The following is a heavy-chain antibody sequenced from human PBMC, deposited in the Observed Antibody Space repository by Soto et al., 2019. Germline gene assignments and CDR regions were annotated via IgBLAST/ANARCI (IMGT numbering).Heavy chain of an antibody. Sequence: VKVSCKASGGTFSSYAISWVRQAPGQGLEWMGGIIPIFGTANYAQKFQGRVTITADESTSTAYVELSSLRSEDTAVYYCATTLRYFDWLLPDYYYYGMDVWGQGTTVTVSS. V-gene: IGHV1-69*13. CDR1: GGTFSSYA. CDR2: IIPIFGTA. D-gene: IGHD3-9*01. J-gene: IGHJ6*02. CDR3: ATTLRYFDWLLPDYYYYGMDV.